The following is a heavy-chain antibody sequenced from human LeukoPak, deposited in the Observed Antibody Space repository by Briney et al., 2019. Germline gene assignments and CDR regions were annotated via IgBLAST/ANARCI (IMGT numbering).Heavy chain of an antibody. CDR2: IDPSDSYT. CDR1: GYSFTSYW. V-gene: IGHV5-10-1*01. Sequence: GESLRISCKGSGYSFTSYWISWVRQMPGKGLEWMGRIDPSDSYTNYSPSFQGHVTISADKSISTAYLQWSSLKASDTAMYYCARLPTGGYCSGGSCYWGKPNLAYNWFDPWGQGTLVTVSS. CDR3: ARLPTGGYCSGGSCYWGKPNLAYNWFDP. D-gene: IGHD2-15*01. J-gene: IGHJ5*02.